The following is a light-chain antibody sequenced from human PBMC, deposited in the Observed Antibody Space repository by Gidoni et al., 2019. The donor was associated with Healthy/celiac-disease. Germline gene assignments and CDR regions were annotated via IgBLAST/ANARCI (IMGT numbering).Light chain of an antibody. J-gene: IGKJ1*01. V-gene: IGKV3-15*01. CDR1: QSVSSN. CDR3: QQYNNWPPWT. Sequence: EIVMTQSPATLSVSPGERATLSCRASQSVSSNLAWYQQKPGQAPRLLIYGASTRATGIPARFSGSVSGTEFTLTISSLQSEEFAVYYCQQYNNWPPWTVGQGTKVEIK. CDR2: GAS.